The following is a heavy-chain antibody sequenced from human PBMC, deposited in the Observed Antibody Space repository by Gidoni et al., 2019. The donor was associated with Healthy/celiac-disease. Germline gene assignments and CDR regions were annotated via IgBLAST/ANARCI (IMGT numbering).Heavy chain of an antibody. CDR3: ARPRGGTAHYFDY. Sequence: QVQLVQSGAEVKKPGASVKVSCTASGYTFTGYYMHWVRQAPGQGLEWMGRSNPNRGGTNYAQKFQGRVTMTRDTSISTAYMELSRLRSDDTAVYYCARPRGGTAHYFDYWGQGTLVTVSS. D-gene: IGHD6-13*01. J-gene: IGHJ4*02. CDR2: SNPNRGGT. V-gene: IGHV1-2*06. CDR1: GYTFTGYY.